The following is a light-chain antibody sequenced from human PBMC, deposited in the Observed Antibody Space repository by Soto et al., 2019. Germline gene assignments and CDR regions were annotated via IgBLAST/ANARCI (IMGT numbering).Light chain of an antibody. J-gene: IGKJ1*01. CDR1: QSVSSSY. CDR3: QQYGNSRGT. V-gene: IGKV3-20*01. Sequence: EIVLTQSPGTLSLSPGERATLSCRASQSVSSSYLAWYQQKPGQAPRLLIYNASSGATGIPDRFSGSGSGTDFTLTISRLEPEDFAVYYCQQYGNSRGTFGQGTKVDIK. CDR2: NAS.